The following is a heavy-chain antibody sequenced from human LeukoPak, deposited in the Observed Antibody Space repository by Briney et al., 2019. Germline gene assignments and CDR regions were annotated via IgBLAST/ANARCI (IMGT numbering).Heavy chain of an antibody. V-gene: IGHV4-30-2*01. J-gene: IGHJ4*02. Sequence: PSETLSLTCTVSGGSISSGGYYWSWIRQPPGKGLEWIGYIYHSGSTYYNPSLKSRVTISVDRSKNQFSLKLSSVTAADTAVYYCARDRLDSSGYYLDYWGQGTLVTVSS. CDR1: GGSISSGGYY. D-gene: IGHD3-22*01. CDR3: ARDRLDSSGYYLDY. CDR2: IYHSGST.